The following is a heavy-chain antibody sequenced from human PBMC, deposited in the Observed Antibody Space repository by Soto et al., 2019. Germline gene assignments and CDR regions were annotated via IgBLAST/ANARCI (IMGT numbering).Heavy chain of an antibody. Sequence: PSETLSLTCAVYGGSFSGYYWSWIRQPPGKGLEWIGEINHSGSTNYNPSLKSRVTISVDTSKNQFSLKLSSVTAADTAVYYCARGLGSSSYYYYYYGMDVWGQGTTVTVSS. J-gene: IGHJ6*02. D-gene: IGHD2-2*01. CDR1: GGSFSGYY. V-gene: IGHV4-34*01. CDR3: ARGLGSSSYYYYYYGMDV. CDR2: INHSGST.